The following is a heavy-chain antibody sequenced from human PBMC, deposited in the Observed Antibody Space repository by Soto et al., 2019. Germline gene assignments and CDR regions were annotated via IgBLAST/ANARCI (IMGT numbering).Heavy chain of an antibody. CDR2: ISSSSSTI. CDR1: GFTFSRYS. J-gene: IGHJ5*02. D-gene: IGHD6-19*01. CDR3: ARGHSSGYNWFDP. V-gene: IGHV3-48*02. Sequence: EVPLVESGGGLVQPGGSLRLSCAASGFTFSRYSMNWVRQAPGKGLEWVSYISSSSSTIYHADSVKGRFTISRDNAKNSLYLQMNSLRDEDTAVYYCARGHSSGYNWFDPWGQGTLVTVSS.